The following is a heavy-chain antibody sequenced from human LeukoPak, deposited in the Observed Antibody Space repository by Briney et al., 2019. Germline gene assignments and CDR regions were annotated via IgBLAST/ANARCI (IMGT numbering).Heavy chain of an antibody. CDR1: GFNFNDYA. D-gene: IGHD5-18*01. CDR3: ARDDGYSYGFDY. CDR2: ISYDGSSH. V-gene: IGHV3-30*03. Sequence: GGSRRLSCAASGFNFNDYAMHWVRQAPGRGLDWVATISYDGSSHFLADSVKGRFTISRDNSKNTLYLQMNSLRAEDTAVYYCARDDGYSYGFDYWGQGTLVTVSS. J-gene: IGHJ4*02.